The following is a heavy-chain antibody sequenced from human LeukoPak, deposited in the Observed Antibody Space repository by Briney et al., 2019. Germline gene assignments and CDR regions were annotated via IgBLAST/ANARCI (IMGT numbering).Heavy chain of an antibody. J-gene: IGHJ2*01. Sequence: SETLSLTCSVSGGSISTYYWSWIRDPPGRGLEWVGYIYYSGSTNYNPSLKSRVTMSIDTSKNQFSLELNSVNAADTAVYYCTREDWYLNLWGRGTLVPVSS. CDR1: GGSISTYY. CDR3: TREDWYLNL. CDR2: IYYSGST. V-gene: IGHV4-59*01.